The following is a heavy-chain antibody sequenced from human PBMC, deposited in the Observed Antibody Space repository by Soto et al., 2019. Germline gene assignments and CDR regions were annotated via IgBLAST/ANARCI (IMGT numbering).Heavy chain of an antibody. CDR1: GYTFTSYG. D-gene: IGHD5-18*01. Sequence: ASVKVSCKASGYTFTSYGISWVRQAPGQGLEWMGWISAYNGNTNYAQKLQGRVTMTTDTSTSTAYMELRSLRSDDTAVYYCARDRGLDTAMPNYYYYYGMDVWGQGTTVTVSS. J-gene: IGHJ6*02. CDR3: ARDRGLDTAMPNYYYYYGMDV. V-gene: IGHV1-18*01. CDR2: ISAYNGNT.